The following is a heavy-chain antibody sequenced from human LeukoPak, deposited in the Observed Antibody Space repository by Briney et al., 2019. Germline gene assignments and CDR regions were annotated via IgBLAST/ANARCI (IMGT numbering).Heavy chain of an antibody. Sequence: SETLSLTCTVSGGSISSYYWSWIRQPPGKGLEWIGYIYYSGSTNYNPSLKSRVTISVDTSKNQFSLKLSSVTAADTAVYYCAREPRGYYYYYMDVWGKGTTVTVSS. V-gene: IGHV4-59*12. CDR3: AREPRGYYYYYMDV. J-gene: IGHJ6*03. CDR2: IYYSGST. CDR1: GGSISSYY.